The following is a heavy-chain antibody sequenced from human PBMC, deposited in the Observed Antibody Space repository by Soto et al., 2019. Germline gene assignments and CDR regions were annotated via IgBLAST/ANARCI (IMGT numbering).Heavy chain of an antibody. CDR1: GFIFSRFA. D-gene: IGHD1-26*01. V-gene: IGHV3-33*01. CDR2: IWSDGSNE. J-gene: IGHJ4*02. Sequence: QVQLVESGGGVVQPGRSLRLSCAASGFIFSRFAMHWVRQAPGKGLEWVAIIWSDGSNENYADSVKGRFTISRDNSKNTLYLQMNSLRAEDTAVYYCASPPYSGSYFCLDYWGQGTLVTVSS. CDR3: ASPPYSGSYFCLDY.